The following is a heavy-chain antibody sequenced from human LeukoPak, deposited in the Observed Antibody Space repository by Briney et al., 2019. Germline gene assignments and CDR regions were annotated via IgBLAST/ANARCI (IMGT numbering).Heavy chain of an antibody. J-gene: IGHJ3*02. CDR2: IYSSGLT. V-gene: IGHV4-4*07. Sequence: SETLSLTCSVSGGSMKTLHWSWIRQPAGKGLEWIGRIYSSGLTYYNPSLKSRVTMSEDTSKNQFSLKLTSVTAADTAVYYCARDKVYHYDSSGYRLDGFDIWAKEEWSSSLQ. CDR3: ARDKVYHYDSSGYRLDGFDI. CDR1: GGSMKTLH. D-gene: IGHD3-22*01.